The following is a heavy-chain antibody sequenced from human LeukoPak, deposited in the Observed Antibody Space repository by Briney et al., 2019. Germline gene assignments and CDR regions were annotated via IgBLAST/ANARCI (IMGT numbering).Heavy chain of an antibody. V-gene: IGHV1-2*02. CDR3: ASGVGNWKTYKFDY. CDR2: INPNIGGT. D-gene: IGHD1-20*01. CDR1: LYTFTGYY. J-gene: IGHJ4*02. Sequence: ASVKVSCKPSLYTFTGYYMHWVRQAPGQGLEWMGLINPNIGGTNYAQKFQGRVTMTRDTSISTAYMDLSRLRSDDTAVYYCASGVGNWKTYKFDYWGQGTLVTVS.